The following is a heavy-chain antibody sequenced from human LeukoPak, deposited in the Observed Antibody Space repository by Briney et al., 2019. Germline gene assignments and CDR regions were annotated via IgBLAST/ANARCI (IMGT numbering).Heavy chain of an antibody. CDR2: ISGSGGST. CDR1: GFTFSNYA. J-gene: IGHJ5*02. CDR3: AKGDGVSHYHWFDP. V-gene: IGHV3-23*01. Sequence: PGGSLRLSCAASGFTFSNYAMNWVRLAPEKGLEWVSGISGSGGSTYYADSVKGRFTISRDNSKNTLYLQMNSLRAEDTALYYCAKGDGVSHYHWFDPWGQGTLVTVSS. D-gene: IGHD2-8*01.